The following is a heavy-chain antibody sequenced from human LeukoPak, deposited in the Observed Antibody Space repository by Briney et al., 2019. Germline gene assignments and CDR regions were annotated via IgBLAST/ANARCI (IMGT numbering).Heavy chain of an antibody. CDR2: ISFSVNTK. Sequence: PGGSLRLSCAASGFTFSDYSMNWVRQAPGKGLEWVSYISFSVNTKYYGDSVKGRFTISRDNAKNSLNLHMDSLRAEDTAVYYCARGAYSSGWAYFDHWGQGTLVTVSS. CDR1: GFTFSDYS. V-gene: IGHV3-48*04. CDR3: ARGAYSSGWAYFDH. D-gene: IGHD6-19*01. J-gene: IGHJ4*02.